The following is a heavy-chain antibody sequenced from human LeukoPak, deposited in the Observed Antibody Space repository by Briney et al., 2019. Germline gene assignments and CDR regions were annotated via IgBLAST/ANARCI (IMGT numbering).Heavy chain of an antibody. D-gene: IGHD6-13*01. CDR1: GFTFSSYA. CDR3: AKDAGEGSGWYYFDY. CDR2: ISGGGDTT. J-gene: IGHJ4*02. V-gene: IGHV3-23*01. Sequence: PGGSLRLSCAASGFTFSSYAMSGVRQGPEKGREWVSPISGGGDTTYYADSVRGRFTVSRDASKNTLFLQMNSLRAEDTAVYYCAKDAGEGSGWYYFDYWGQGTLVTVSS.